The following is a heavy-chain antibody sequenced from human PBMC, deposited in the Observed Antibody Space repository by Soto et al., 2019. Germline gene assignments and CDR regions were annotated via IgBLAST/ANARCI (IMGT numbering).Heavy chain of an antibody. Sequence: QVQLVQSGAEVKKPGASVKVSCKASGYTFTSYGISWVQQAPGQGLEWMGWISVYNGNTNYAQKIQGRVTMTTDTSTSTAYMELGSLRSDDTAVYYCARDRPAIAVAGLFDYWGQGTLVTVSS. V-gene: IGHV1-18*01. CDR3: ARDRPAIAVAGLFDY. J-gene: IGHJ4*02. D-gene: IGHD6-19*01. CDR2: ISVYNGNT. CDR1: GYTFTSYG.